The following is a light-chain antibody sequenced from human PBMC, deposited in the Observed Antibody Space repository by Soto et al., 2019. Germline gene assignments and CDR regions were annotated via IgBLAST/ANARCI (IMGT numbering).Light chain of an antibody. CDR1: QGIRNA. CDR3: LQYNNYPWT. Sequence: AIEMTQSPASLSASVGDRVTITCRASQGIRNALAWYQQKPGKAPKLLIYTASTLESGVPSRFRGSGSGTDFTLTISSLQPEDFATYYCLQYNNYPWTFGQGTKVDIK. CDR2: TAS. V-gene: IGKV1-6*01. J-gene: IGKJ1*01.